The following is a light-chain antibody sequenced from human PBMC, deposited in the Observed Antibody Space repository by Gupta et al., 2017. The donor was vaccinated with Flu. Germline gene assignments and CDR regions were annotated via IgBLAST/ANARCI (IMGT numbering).Light chain of an antibody. J-gene: IGLJ3*02. CDR2: SNN. CDR1: SSNIGSNT. V-gene: IGLV1-44*01. Sequence: QSVLTQPPSASGTPGQRVTISCSGSSSNIGSNTVHWYQQLPGTAPKLLIYSNNQRHSGVPDRFSGSKSGTSAPLAISGLQAEDEADYYCAAWDDSLNGPVFGGGTKLTVL. CDR3: AAWDDSLNGPV.